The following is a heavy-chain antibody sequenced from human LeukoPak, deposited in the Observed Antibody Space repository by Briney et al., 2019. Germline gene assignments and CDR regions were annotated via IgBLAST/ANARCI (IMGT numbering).Heavy chain of an antibody. CDR3: AREFDSSGYYLYAIDY. CDR1: GGSISSYY. J-gene: IGHJ4*02. Sequence: PSETLSLTCTVSGGSISSYYWSWIRQPAGKGLEWIGRIYTSGSTNYNPSLKSRVTMSVGTSKNQFSLKLSSVTAADTAVYYCAREFDSSGYYLYAIDYWGQGTLVTVSS. D-gene: IGHD3-22*01. CDR2: IYTSGST. V-gene: IGHV4-4*07.